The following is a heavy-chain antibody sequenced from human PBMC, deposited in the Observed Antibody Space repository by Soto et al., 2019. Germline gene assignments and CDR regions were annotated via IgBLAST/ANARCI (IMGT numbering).Heavy chain of an antibody. CDR2: ISYDGSNK. CDR3: AKAGRFLEWLLGY. CDR1: GFTFSRYG. Sequence: QVQLVESGGGVVQPGRSLRLSCAASGFTFSRYGMHWVRQAPGKGLEWVAVISYDGSNKYYADSVKGRFTISRDNSKNTLDLQMNRLRAADTAVYYCAKAGRFLEWLLGYWGEGTLVAFSS. J-gene: IGHJ4*02. V-gene: IGHV3-30*18. D-gene: IGHD3-3*01.